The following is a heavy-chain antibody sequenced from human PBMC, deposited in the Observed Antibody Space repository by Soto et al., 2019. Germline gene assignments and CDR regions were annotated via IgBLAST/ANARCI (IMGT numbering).Heavy chain of an antibody. CDR3: ARDSATQLLPYYYYYGMDV. V-gene: IGHV3-30-3*01. J-gene: IGHJ6*02. D-gene: IGHD3-10*01. Sequence: QVQLVESGGGVVQPGRSLRLSCAASGFTFSSYAMHWVRQAPGKGLEWVAVISYDGSNKYYADSVKGRFTISRDNSENTLYLQMNSLRAEDTAVYYCARDSATQLLPYYYYYGMDVWGQGTTVTVSS. CDR1: GFTFSSYA. CDR2: ISYDGSNK.